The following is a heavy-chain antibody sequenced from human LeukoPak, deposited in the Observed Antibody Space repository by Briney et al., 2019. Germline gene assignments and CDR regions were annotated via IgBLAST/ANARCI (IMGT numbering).Heavy chain of an antibody. V-gene: IGHV4-59*12. J-gene: IGHJ5*02. CDR3: ARVPSVTYYYDSSGYFPNWFDP. CDR1: GGSISSYY. CDR2: IYYSGST. Sequence: SETLSLTCTVSGGSISSYYWSWIRQPPGKGLEWIGYIYYSGSTNYNPSLKSRVTISVDTSKNQFSLKLSSVTAADTAVYYCARVPSVTYYYDSSGYFPNWFDPWGQGTLVTVSS. D-gene: IGHD3-22*01.